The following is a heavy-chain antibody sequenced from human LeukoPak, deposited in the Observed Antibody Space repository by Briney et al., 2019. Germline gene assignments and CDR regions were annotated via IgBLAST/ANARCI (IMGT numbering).Heavy chain of an antibody. D-gene: IGHD3-10*01. J-gene: IGHJ4*02. CDR1: GGSISSYY. CDR2: IYYSGST. CDR3: ARGRFGDPGDY. V-gene: IGHV4-59*01. Sequence: SETLSLACTVSGGSISSYYWNWIRQPPGKGLEWIGYIYYSGSTNYNPSLKSRVTISVNTSKNQFSLQLTSVTAADTAVYYCARGRFGDPGDYWGQGTLVAVSS.